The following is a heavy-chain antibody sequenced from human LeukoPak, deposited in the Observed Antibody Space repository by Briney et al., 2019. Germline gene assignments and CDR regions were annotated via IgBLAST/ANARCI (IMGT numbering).Heavy chain of an antibody. CDR1: GFTFGDYA. Sequence: GGSLRLSCTASGFTFGDYAMSWVRQAPGKGLEWVGFIRSKAYGGTTEYAASVKGRFTISRDDSKSIAYLQMNSLKTEDTAVYYCTRDPSGGYSYGYFDYWGQGTLVTVSS. CDR3: TRDPSGGYSYGYFDY. CDR2: IRSKAYGGTT. V-gene: IGHV3-49*04. D-gene: IGHD5-18*01. J-gene: IGHJ4*02.